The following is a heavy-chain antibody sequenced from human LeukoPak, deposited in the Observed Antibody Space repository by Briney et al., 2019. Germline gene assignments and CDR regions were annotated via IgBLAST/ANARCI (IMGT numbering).Heavy chain of an antibody. J-gene: IGHJ6*03. D-gene: IGHD3-9*01. CDR3: TRGDDFLAAYNYMDV. Sequence: GASVEVSCKASGGTIRGFVINWMRQAPGEGLEWMGRINTLSGTTNYTQKFQGRVTMTTDESTTTVFMELSRLTSEDTAVYYCTRGDDFLAAYNYMDVWGKGSSVIVSS. CDR1: GGTIRGFV. V-gene: IGHV1-69*05. CDR2: INTLSGTT.